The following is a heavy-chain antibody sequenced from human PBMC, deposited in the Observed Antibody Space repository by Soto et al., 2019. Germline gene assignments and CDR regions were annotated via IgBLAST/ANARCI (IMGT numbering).Heavy chain of an antibody. CDR2: ISHTGKT. V-gene: IGHV4-59*02. D-gene: IGHD1-1*01. CDR3: ARETWNTHGRHYRLEP. Sequence: LSETLSLTCIVSGGSVMSYYWTWIRQTPEKGLEWIGDISHTGKTNYNPSLESRVTMAMDLSGNQFSLKLRSVTAADSALYFCARETWNTHGRHYRLEPWGLGTLVTVSS. J-gene: IGHJ5*02. CDR1: GGSVMSYY.